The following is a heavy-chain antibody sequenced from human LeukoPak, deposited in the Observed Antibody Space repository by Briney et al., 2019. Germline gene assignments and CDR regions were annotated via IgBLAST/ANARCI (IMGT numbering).Heavy chain of an antibody. V-gene: IGHV3-21*01. Sequence: GGSLRLSCAASGFTFSSYSMGWVRQAPGEGLEWVSLISSSSSYIFYADSVKGRFTISRDNAKKSLYLQMNSLRAEDTAVYYCARPLSGTTDFDYWGQGTLVTVSS. CDR1: GFTFSSYS. J-gene: IGHJ4*02. D-gene: IGHD1-20*01. CDR2: ISSSSSYI. CDR3: ARPLSGTTDFDY.